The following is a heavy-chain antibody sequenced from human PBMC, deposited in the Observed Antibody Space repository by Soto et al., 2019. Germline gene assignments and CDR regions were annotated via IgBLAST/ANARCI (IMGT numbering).Heavy chain of an antibody. V-gene: IGHV4-59*01. J-gene: IGHJ5*02. D-gene: IGHD2-2*02. CDR2: IYYSGST. CDR3: ARTNCSSTSCSTFMRGWRGENWFDP. CDR1: GGSISSYY. Sequence: QVQLQESGPGLVKPSETLSLTCTVSGGSISSYYWSWIRQPPGKGLEWIGYIYYSGSTNYNPSLKSRVTISVDTSKDQFSLKLSSVTAADTAVYYCARTNCSSTSCSTFMRGWRGENWFDPCGQGTLVTVSS.